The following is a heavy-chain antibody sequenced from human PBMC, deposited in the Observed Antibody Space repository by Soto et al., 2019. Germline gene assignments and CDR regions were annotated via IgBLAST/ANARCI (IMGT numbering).Heavy chain of an antibody. J-gene: IGHJ6*02. V-gene: IGHV5-10-1*01. CDR2: IDPSDSYT. CDR1: GYSFTSYW. Sequence: PGESLKISCKGSGYSFTSYWISWVRQMPGKGLEWMGRIDPSDSYTNYSPSFQGHVTISADKSISTAYLQWSSLKASDTAMYYCARQDYDFWSGSTHYYYGMDVWGQGTTVTVSS. D-gene: IGHD3-3*01. CDR3: ARQDYDFWSGSTHYYYGMDV.